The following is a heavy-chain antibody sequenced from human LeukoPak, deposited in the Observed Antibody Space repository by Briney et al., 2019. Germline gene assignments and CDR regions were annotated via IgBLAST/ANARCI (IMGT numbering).Heavy chain of an antibody. CDR2: ISGSGGST. CDR3: AREDPYLS. J-gene: IGHJ4*02. V-gene: IGHV3-23*01. Sequence: GGSLRLSCAASGFTFSSYVMNWVRQAPGKGLEWVSAISGSGGSTYYADSVKGRFTISRDNSKNTLYLQMNGLRVDDTAVYYCAREDPYLSWGQGTLVTVSS. CDR1: GFTFSSYV. D-gene: IGHD3-16*01.